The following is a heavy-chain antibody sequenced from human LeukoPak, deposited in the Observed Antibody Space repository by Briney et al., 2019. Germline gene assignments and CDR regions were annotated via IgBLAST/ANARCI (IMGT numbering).Heavy chain of an antibody. CDR2: ISYDGSNK. J-gene: IGHJ6*02. V-gene: IGHV3-30*04. Sequence: GGSLRLSCAASGFTFSSYAMHWVRQAPGKGLEWVAVISYDGSNKYYADSVKGRFTISRDNSKNTLYLQMNSLRAEDTAVYYCARSAPYCGGDCYCYYGMDVWGQGTTVTVSS. CDR1: GFTFSSYA. D-gene: IGHD2-21*02. CDR3: ARSAPYCGGDCYCYYGMDV.